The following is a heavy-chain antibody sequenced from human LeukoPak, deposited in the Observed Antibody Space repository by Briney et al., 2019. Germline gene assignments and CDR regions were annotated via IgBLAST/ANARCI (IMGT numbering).Heavy chain of an antibody. V-gene: IGHV3-11*01. CDR1: GFTLSDYY. Sequence: GGSLRLSCAASGFTLSDYYMNWIRQAPGKGLEWVSYISSSGNVIYYADSVKGRFTISRDNAKNSLYLQMNSLRAEDTAVYYCAKKGYYDGSGYYMYYFDHWGQGTLVTVSS. D-gene: IGHD3-22*01. J-gene: IGHJ4*02. CDR2: ISSSGNVI. CDR3: AKKGYYDGSGYYMYYFDH.